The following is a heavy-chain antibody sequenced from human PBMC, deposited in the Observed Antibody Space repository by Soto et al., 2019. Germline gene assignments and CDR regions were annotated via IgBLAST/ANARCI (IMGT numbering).Heavy chain of an antibody. Sequence: QVQLVESGGGVVQPGRSLRLSCAASGFTFSSYAMHWVRQAPGKGLEWVAVISYDGSNKYYADSMKGRFTISRDNSKNTLYLQMNSLRAEDTAVYYCARETFQHWGQGTLVTVSS. V-gene: IGHV3-30-3*01. J-gene: IGHJ1*01. CDR2: ISYDGSNK. CDR1: GFTFSSYA. CDR3: ARETFQH.